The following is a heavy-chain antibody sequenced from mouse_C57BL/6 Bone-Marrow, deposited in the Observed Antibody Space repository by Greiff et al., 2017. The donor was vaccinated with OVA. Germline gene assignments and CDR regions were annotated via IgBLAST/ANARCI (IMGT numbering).Heavy chain of an antibody. V-gene: IGHV1-55*01. CDR2: IYPGSGST. CDR3: ARDSSGYYAMDY. J-gene: IGHJ4*01. D-gene: IGHD3-2*02. CDR1: GYTFTSYW. Sequence: VQLQQPGAELVKPGASVKMSCKASGYTFTSYWITWVKQRPGQGLEWIGDIYPGSGSTNYNGKFKGKATLTADKSSSTAYMQLSSLTSEDSAVYFCARDSSGYYAMDYWGQGTSVTVSS.